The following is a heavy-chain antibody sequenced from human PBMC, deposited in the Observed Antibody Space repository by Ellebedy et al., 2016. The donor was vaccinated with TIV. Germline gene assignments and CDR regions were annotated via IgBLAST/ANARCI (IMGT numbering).Heavy chain of an antibody. J-gene: IGHJ6*02. D-gene: IGHD6-19*01. Sequence: MPSETLSLTCTVSGGSISSYYWSWIRQPPGKGLEWIGKIYYSGSTYYNPSLKSRVTISLDTSKNQFSLKLSSVTAADTAVYYCARESSGWYNSVYYYYYGMDVWGQGTTVTVS. CDR2: IYYSGST. CDR1: GGSISSYY. V-gene: IGHV4-59*04. CDR3: ARESSGWYNSVYYYYYGMDV.